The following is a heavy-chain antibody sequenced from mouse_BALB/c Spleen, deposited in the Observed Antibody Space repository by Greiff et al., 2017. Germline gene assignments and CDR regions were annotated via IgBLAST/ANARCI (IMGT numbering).Heavy chain of an antibody. Sequence: EVMLVESGVGLVKPGGSLKLSCAASGFTFSSYAMSWVRQTPEKRLEWVASISSGGSTYYPDSVKGRFTISRDNARNILYLQMSSLRSEDTAMYYCARGGGFPYWGQGTLVTVSA. CDR3: ARGGGFPY. CDR1: GFTFSSYA. V-gene: IGHV5-6-5*01. J-gene: IGHJ3*01. CDR2: ISSGGST.